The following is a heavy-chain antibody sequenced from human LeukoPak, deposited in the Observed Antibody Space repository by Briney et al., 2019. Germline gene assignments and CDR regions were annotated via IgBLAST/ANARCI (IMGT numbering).Heavy chain of an antibody. CDR1: GFTVSSNY. Sequence: GGSLRLSCVASGFTVSSNYMTWVRQAPGKGLEWVSVIFSAGSTYYADSVKGRFTISRDNSKNSLFLQMNSLRADDTAVYYCARENSNTGAFDIWGQGTMVTVSS. J-gene: IGHJ3*02. CDR3: ARENSNTGAFDI. CDR2: IFSAGST. V-gene: IGHV3-53*01. D-gene: IGHD6-13*01.